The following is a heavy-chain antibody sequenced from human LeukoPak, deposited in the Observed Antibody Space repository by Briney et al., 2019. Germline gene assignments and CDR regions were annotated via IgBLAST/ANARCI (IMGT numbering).Heavy chain of an antibody. D-gene: IGHD5-24*01. J-gene: IGHJ5*02. CDR1: GGSISSYY. V-gene: IGHV4-59*01. CDR2: IYYSGST. Sequence: PSETLSLTCTVSGGSISSYYWSWIRQPPGKGLEWIGYIYYSGSTNYNPSLKSRVTISVDTSKNQFSLKLSSVTAADTAVYYCARQGDGYNYLNWFDPWGRGTLVTVSS. CDR3: ARQGDGYNYLNWFDP.